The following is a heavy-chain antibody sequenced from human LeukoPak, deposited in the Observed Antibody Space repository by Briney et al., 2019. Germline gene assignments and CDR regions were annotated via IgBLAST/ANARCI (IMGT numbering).Heavy chain of an antibody. CDR2: ISSSGRTI. CDR1: GFTFSSYE. D-gene: IGHD5-12*01. J-gene: IGHJ4*02. Sequence: PGGSLRLSCAASGFTFSSYEMNWVRQAPGKGQEWVSYISSSGRTIHYADSVKGRFSISRDNAKNSLYLQMNSLRAEDTAVYYCARHTGYDFAFDYWGQGTLVTVSS. V-gene: IGHV3-48*03. CDR3: ARHTGYDFAFDY.